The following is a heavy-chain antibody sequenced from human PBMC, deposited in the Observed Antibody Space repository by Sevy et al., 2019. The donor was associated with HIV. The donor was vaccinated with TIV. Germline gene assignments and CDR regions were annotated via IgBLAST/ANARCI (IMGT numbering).Heavy chain of an antibody. CDR3: ARKYDSSGYFDY. Sequence: GCSLRLSCAASGFTFSNYAMNWVRQAPGKGLEWVSGISGSGGSGDKTNYADSVKGRFTISRDDSKNSLYLQLNSLRAEATAIYYCARKYDSSGYFDYWGQGTLVTVSS. J-gene: IGHJ4*02. D-gene: IGHD3-22*01. V-gene: IGHV3-23*01. CDR2: ISGSGGSGDKT. CDR1: GFTFSNYA.